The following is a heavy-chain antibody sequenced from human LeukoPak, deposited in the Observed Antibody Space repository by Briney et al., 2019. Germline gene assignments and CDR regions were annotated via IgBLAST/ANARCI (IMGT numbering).Heavy chain of an antibody. CDR1: GFTFSSYS. D-gene: IGHD3-9*01. Sequence: GGSLRLSCAASGFTFSSYSMNWVRQAPGKGLEWVSYISSSSSTIYYADSVKGRFTISRDNAKNSLYLQMNSLRAEDTAVYYCARLDILTGHYPDYWGQGTLVTVSS. CDR2: ISSSSSTI. J-gene: IGHJ4*02. CDR3: ARLDILTGHYPDY. V-gene: IGHV3-48*01.